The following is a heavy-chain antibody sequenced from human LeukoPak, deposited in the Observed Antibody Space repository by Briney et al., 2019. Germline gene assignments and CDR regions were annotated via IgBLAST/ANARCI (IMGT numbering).Heavy chain of an antibody. CDR3: TREPDTVTGGV. D-gene: IGHD4-17*01. CDR1: GGSISNYY. V-gene: IGHV4-59*01. J-gene: IGHJ4*02. CDR2: ISYTENT. Sequence: SESLSLTCTASGGSISNYYWSWIRQPPGKGLEWIGYISYTENTDYNPSLRSRVTISVDTSKNQFSLTLTSVTAADTAVYYCTREPDTVTGGVWGQGTRVTVSS.